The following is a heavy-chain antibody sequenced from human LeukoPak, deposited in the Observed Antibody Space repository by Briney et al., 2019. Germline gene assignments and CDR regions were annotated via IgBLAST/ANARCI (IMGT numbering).Heavy chain of an antibody. D-gene: IGHD1-20*01. CDR3: AREGEVTGWFDP. CDR2: IYTSGST. V-gene: IGHV4-4*07. Sequence: SETLSLTCTVSGGSISSYYWSWIRQPAGKGLEWIGRIYTSGSTNYNPSLKSRATMSVDTSKNQFSLKLSSVTAADTAVYYCAREGEVTGWFDPWGQGTLVTVSS. J-gene: IGHJ5*02. CDR1: GGSISSYY.